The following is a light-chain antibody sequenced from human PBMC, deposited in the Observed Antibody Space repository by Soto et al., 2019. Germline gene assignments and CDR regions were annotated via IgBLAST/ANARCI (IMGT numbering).Light chain of an antibody. Sequence: QSALTQPRSVSGSPGQSVTISCAGTSSDVGGYNIVSWYQQHPGNAPKLMIFEVTKRPSGVSSRFSGSNSGDTASLTISGLQAEDEADYYCTSYLRSGTLVFGTGTKLTVL. J-gene: IGLJ1*01. CDR1: SSDVGGYNI. CDR3: TSYLRSGTLV. V-gene: IGLV2-14*01. CDR2: EVT.